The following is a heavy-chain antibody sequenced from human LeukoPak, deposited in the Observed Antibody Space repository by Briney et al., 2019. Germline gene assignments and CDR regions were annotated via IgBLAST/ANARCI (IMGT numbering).Heavy chain of an antibody. Sequence: GSLRLSCAASGFSVSSNYMNWVRQAPGKGLEWVSVIYRDERTYYADSVKGRFTISRDNSKNTLFLQMNSLRAEDTAIYYCAKDIVITPRNYYYGMDVWGQGTTVTVSS. D-gene: IGHD1-14*01. J-gene: IGHJ6*02. CDR3: AKDIVITPRNYYYGMDV. V-gene: IGHV3-66*01. CDR2: IYRDERT. CDR1: GFSVSSNY.